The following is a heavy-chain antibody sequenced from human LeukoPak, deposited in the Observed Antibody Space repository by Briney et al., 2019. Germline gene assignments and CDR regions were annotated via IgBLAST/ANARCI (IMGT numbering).Heavy chain of an antibody. D-gene: IGHD3-22*01. CDR3: ARDFTPYYYDSSGYSYFDY. CDR2: MNPNSGNT. V-gene: IGHV1-8*03. Sequence: ASVKVSCKASGYTFTSYDINWVRQATGQGLEWMGWMNPNSGNTGYAQKFQGRVTITRNTSISTAYMELSSLRSEDTAVYYCARDFTPYYYDSSGYSYFDYWGQGTLVTVSS. CDR1: GYTFTSYD. J-gene: IGHJ4*02.